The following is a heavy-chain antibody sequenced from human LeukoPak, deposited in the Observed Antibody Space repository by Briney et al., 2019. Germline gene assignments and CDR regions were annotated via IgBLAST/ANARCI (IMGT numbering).Heavy chain of an antibody. CDR1: GFNFSSYG. V-gene: IGHV3-30*18. J-gene: IGHJ5*02. CDR3: AKEAQLLWVSWFDP. CDR2: IAYDGTNK. D-gene: IGHD1-26*01. Sequence: PGGSLGLSCVASGFNFSSYGMHWVRQAPGKGLEWVAVIAYDGTNKYYAESVKGRFTISRDNSKNTLYLQMNSLRGEDTAIYYCAKEAQLLWVSWFDPWGQGTLVTVSS.